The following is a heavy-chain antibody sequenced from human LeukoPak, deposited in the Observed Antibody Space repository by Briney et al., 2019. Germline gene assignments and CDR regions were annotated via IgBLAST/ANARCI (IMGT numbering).Heavy chain of an antibody. CDR1: GFTFSSYA. D-gene: IGHD6-13*01. V-gene: IGHV3-23*01. J-gene: IGHJ5*02. CDR3: AKDQALQLVGDT. Sequence: PGGSLRLSCAASGFTFSSYAMSWVRQAPGKGLEWVSAISGSGGSTYYADSVKGRFTISRDNSKNTLYLQMDSLRAEDTAVYYCAKDQALQLVGDTWGQGTLVSVSS. CDR2: ISGSGGST.